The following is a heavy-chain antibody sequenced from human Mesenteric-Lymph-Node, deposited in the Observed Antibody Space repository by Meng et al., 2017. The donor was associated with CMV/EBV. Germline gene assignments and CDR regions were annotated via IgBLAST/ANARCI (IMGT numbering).Heavy chain of an antibody. CDR3: ARVVVIATPFWFDP. V-gene: IGHV4-38-2*01. Sequence: GSLRLSCEVSGFSLSSNYISWVRQVPGKGLEWIGSIYYSGSTYYNPSLRSRVTISVDTSKNQFSLKLSSVTAADTAVYYCARVVVIATPFWFDPWGQGTLVTVSS. CDR2: IYYSGST. CDR1: GFSLSSNYI. D-gene: IGHD2-21*01. J-gene: IGHJ5*02.